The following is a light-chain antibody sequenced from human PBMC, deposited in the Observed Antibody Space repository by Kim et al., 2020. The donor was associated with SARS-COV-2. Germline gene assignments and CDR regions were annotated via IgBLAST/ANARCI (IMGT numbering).Light chain of an antibody. CDR2: SNN. CDR3: AAWDDSLSGYV. Sequence: GQRVTISCSGSSSNIGSNYVSWYQHLPGTAPKLLIYSNNQRPSGVPDRFSGSKSGTSASLAISGLRSEDEADYYCAAWDDSLSGYVFGTGTKVTVL. J-gene: IGLJ1*01. CDR1: SSNIGSNY. V-gene: IGLV1-47*02.